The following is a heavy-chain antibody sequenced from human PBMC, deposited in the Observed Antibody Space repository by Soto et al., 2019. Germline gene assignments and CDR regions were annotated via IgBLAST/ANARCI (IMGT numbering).Heavy chain of an antibody. CDR3: ARSIGRYYYSYYGMDV. V-gene: IGHV1-69*13. CDR2: IIPIFGTA. CDR1: RCTFSSYA. D-gene: IGHD1-26*01. J-gene: IGHJ6*02. Sequence: GASVKVSCKACRCTFSSYAISWVRQAPGQGLEWMGGIIPIFGTANYAQKFQGRVTITADESTSTAYMELSSLRSEDTAVYYCARSIGRYYYSYYGMDVWGQGTTVTVSS.